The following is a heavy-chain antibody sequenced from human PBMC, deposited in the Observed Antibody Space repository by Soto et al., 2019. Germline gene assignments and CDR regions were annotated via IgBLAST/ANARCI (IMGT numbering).Heavy chain of an antibody. CDR1: GFTFSSFG. V-gene: IGHV3-33*01. CDR2: IWYDGGKK. CDR3: ARDASYYSLWSGYYPSRDGMDV. D-gene: IGHD3-3*01. Sequence: QVQVVESGGGVVQPGRSLRLSCAAPGFTFSSFGMHWVRQAPGKGLEWVSLIWYDGGKKSYGDSVKGRFTISRDNSRNTVYLQMNSLKADDTAVYYCARDASYYSLWSGYYPSRDGMDVWGQGTTVTVSS. J-gene: IGHJ6*02.